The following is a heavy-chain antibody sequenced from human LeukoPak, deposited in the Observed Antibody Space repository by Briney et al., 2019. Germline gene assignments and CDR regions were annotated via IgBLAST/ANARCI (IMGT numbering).Heavy chain of an antibody. Sequence: GGSLRLSCAASGFKFDDYAMHWVRHVPGKGLEWVAGITWNSDFIAFADSLKGRFSISRDNDKNSLFLQMNRLTPEDTAFYYCTKDVADYVWGASRHFDEGGQGTLVTVSS. J-gene: IGHJ4*02. CDR3: TKDVADYVWGASRHFDE. CDR1: GFKFDDYA. D-gene: IGHD3-16*01. V-gene: IGHV3-9*01. CDR2: ITWNSDFI.